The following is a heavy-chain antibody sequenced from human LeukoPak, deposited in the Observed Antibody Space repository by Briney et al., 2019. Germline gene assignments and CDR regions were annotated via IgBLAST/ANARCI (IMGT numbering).Heavy chain of an antibody. CDR1: GFSISTND. Sequence: GGSPRLSCTASGFSISTNDMNWVRQAPGKGLEWVSLIYISGITKYADSVQGRFTISRDTSTLYLQMNSLRAEDTAVYYCAKRSPPYWGQGTLVTVSS. D-gene: IGHD3-10*01. J-gene: IGHJ4*02. CDR3: AKRSPPY. V-gene: IGHV3-66*04. CDR2: IYISGIT.